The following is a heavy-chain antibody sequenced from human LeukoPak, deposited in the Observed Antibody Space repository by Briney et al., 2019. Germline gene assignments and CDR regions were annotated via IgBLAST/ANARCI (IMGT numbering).Heavy chain of an antibody. Sequence: GGSLRLSCAASGFSLSNYGMPWVRQAPGKGLEWVAALLYDGNTKHYADSVKGRFTISRDISKNTFYLQMNSLTAEDTAVYYCARDHRPEIQYYYMDVWGKGTTVAVSS. D-gene: IGHD1-14*01. CDR1: GFSLSNYG. V-gene: IGHV3-33*01. J-gene: IGHJ6*03. CDR3: ARDHRPEIQYYYMDV. CDR2: LLYDGNTK.